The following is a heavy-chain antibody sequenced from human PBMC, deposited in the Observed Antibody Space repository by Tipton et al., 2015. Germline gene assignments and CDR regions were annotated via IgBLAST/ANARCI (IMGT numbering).Heavy chain of an antibody. CDR2: MNQDGSEK. D-gene: IGHD1-1*01. V-gene: IGHV3-7*01. J-gene: IGHJ6*02. CDR3: ARGTGPTYYYGMDV. Sequence: SLRLSCASSEFTFSTYWMTWVASMNQDGSEKYYVDSVKGRFTISRDNAKNSLYLQMNSLRAEDTAVYYCARGTGPTYYYGMDVWGQGTTVTVSS. CDR1: EFTFSTYW.